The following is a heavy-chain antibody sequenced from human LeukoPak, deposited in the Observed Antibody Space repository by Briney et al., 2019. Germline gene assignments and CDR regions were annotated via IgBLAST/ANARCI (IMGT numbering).Heavy chain of an antibody. D-gene: IGHD3-10*01. Sequence: GGSLRLSCAASGFIFSSCNMNWVRQAPGKGLEWVSSISNSGSYIYYADSVKGRFTISRDNSKNTLYLQMNSLRAEDTAVYYCARVNTRGSGSYPLDYWGQGTLVTVSS. J-gene: IGHJ4*02. V-gene: IGHV3-21*01. CDR3: ARVNTRGSGSYPLDY. CDR1: GFIFSSCN. CDR2: ISNSGSYI.